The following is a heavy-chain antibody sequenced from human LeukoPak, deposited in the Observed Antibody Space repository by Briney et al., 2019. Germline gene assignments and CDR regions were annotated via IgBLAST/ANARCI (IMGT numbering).Heavy chain of an antibody. CDR2: VSSSSSYI. V-gene: IGHV3-21*01. J-gene: IGHJ5*02. CDR1: GSTISSYS. CDR3: ARGDSSGYYYWFDP. Sequence: GGSLRLSCAASGSTISSYSMNWVRQAPGKGLEWVSSVSSSSSYIFYADSVKGRFTISRDNAKNSLYLQMNSLRAEDTAVYYCARGDSSGYYYWFDPWGQGTLVTVSS. D-gene: IGHD3-22*01.